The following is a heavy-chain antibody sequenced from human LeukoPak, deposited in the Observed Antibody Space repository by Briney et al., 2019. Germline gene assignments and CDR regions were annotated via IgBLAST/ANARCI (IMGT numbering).Heavy chain of an antibody. Sequence: PSETLSVTCTVSGGSISSGAYYWSWIRQHPGKGLEWIGYIYYSVSNYYNPSLKSRFTMSVDTSKNQFSLKLSSVTAADTAVYYCASMRRYYDSSTYRDYWGQGTLVTVSS. J-gene: IGHJ4*02. CDR3: ASMRRYYDSSTYRDY. V-gene: IGHV4-31*03. CDR2: IYYSVSN. D-gene: IGHD3-22*01. CDR1: GGSISSGAYY.